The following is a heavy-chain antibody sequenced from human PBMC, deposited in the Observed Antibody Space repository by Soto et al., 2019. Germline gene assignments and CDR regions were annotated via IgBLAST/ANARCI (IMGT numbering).Heavy chain of an antibody. D-gene: IGHD3-22*01. V-gene: IGHV4-30-4*01. CDR2: IYYIGTT. Sequence: QVQLQESGPGLVKPSQTLAFTCTVSGGSISRTDYFWSCIRQPPGKGLEWIGYIYYIGTTYYNPSIKGRLTISVDTSRNQFSLNLTSVTAADTAVYYCARGKNYYDSRGYYFAYWGQGTLVTVSS. CDR3: ARGKNYYDSRGYYFAY. CDR1: GGSISRTDYF. J-gene: IGHJ4*02.